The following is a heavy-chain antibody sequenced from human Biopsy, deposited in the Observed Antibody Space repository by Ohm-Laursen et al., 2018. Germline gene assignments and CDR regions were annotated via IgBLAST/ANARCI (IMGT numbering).Heavy chain of an antibody. CDR2: IFYGGIT. CDR1: GGSISSETSY. J-gene: IGHJ5*02. CDR3: ARHPTGFWFDP. V-gene: IGHV4-39*01. Sequence: GTLSLTWAVSGGSISSETSYWGWIRQPPGKGLEWIGSIFYGGITYYNPSLKSRVTISVDTSKNQFSLNLSSVTGADTAVYYCARHPTGFWFDPWGQGTLVTVSS.